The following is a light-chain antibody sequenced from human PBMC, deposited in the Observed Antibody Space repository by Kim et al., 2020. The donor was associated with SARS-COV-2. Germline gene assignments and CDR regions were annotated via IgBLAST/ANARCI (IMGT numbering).Light chain of an antibody. CDR3: QSYDSSLSGSRV. V-gene: IGLV1-40*01. CDR2: DNS. CDR1: SSNIGAGYD. Sequence: VTISCTGSSSNIGAGYDVHWYQQLPGTAPKLLIFDNSNRPSGVPDRFSGSKSGTSASLAITGLQAEVEADYYCQSYDSSLSGSRVFGTGTKVTVL. J-gene: IGLJ1*01.